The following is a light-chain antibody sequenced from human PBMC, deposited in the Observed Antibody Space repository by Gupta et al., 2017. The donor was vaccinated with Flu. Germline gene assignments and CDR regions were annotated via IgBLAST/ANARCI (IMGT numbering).Light chain of an antibody. CDR1: QSVDSSY. Sequence: EIVLTQSPGTLSLSPGARATLSCRASQSVDSSYFAWYQQKPGQAPRLLIYGASSRATGIPARFSGSGSGTAFTLSISRLEPADFAVYYCQQFGDSPLFTFGSGTRVDIE. J-gene: IGKJ3*01. CDR3: QQFGDSPLFT. CDR2: GAS. V-gene: IGKV3-20*01.